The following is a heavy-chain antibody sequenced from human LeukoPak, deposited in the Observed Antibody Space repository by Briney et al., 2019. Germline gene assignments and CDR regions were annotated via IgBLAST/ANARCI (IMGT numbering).Heavy chain of an antibody. CDR3: ARAPYCSGGSCYSGAFDI. J-gene: IGHJ3*02. CDR2: IYYSGST. Sequence: PSETLSLTYTVSGGSISSYYWSWIRRPPGKGLEWIGYIYYSGSTNYNPSLKSRVTISVDTSKNQFSLKLSSVTAADTAVYYCARAPYCSGGSCYSGAFDIWGQGTMVTVSS. V-gene: IGHV4-59*01. CDR1: GGSISSYY. D-gene: IGHD2-15*01.